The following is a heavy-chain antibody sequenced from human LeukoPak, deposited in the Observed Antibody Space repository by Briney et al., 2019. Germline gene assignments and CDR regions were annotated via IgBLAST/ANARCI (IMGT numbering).Heavy chain of an antibody. Sequence: GGSLRLSCAASGFTFSSYAMHWVRQAPGKGLEWVAVISYDGSNKYYADSVKGRFTISRDNSKNTLYLQMNSLRAEDTAVYYCAKSGMYYYDSSGYQRWGQGTLVTVSS. J-gene: IGHJ4*02. CDR2: ISYDGSNK. CDR1: GFTFSSYA. V-gene: IGHV3-30*04. D-gene: IGHD3-22*01. CDR3: AKSGMYYYDSSGYQR.